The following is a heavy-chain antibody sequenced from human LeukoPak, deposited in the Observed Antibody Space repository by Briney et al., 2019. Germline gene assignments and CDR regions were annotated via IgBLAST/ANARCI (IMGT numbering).Heavy chain of an antibody. CDR2: INPSGGGT. CDR1: GYTFTSYY. V-gene: IGHV1-46*01. D-gene: IGHD3-3*01. J-gene: IGHJ4*02. CDR3: ATDLFWSGYLGPDY. Sequence: ASVKVSCKASGYTFTSYYMHWVRQAPGQGLEWMGIINPSGGGTTYAQKFQGRVTMTEDTSTDTAYMELSSLRSEDTAVYYCATDLFWSGYLGPDYWGQGTLVTVSS.